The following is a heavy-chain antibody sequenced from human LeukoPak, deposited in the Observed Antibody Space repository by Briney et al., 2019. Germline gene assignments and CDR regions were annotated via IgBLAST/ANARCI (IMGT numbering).Heavy chain of an antibody. J-gene: IGHJ4*02. D-gene: IGHD3-16*01. Sequence: GGSLRLSCATSGFTFSSYGMHWVRQAPGKGLEWVTWISTDGSNKIYVDSVKGRFTISRDSSDNTVYLQMNSLRAEDTAIYYCAKVDDYSFDYWGQGTLVTVSS. V-gene: IGHV3-30*02. CDR2: ISTDGSNK. CDR3: AKVDDYSFDY. CDR1: GFTFSSYG.